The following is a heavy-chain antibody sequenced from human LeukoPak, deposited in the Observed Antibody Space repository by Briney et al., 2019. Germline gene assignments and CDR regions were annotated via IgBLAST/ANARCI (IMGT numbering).Heavy chain of an antibody. J-gene: IGHJ3*02. CDR2: INPSGGST. CDR3: ARLGIAARHDAFDI. D-gene: IGHD6-6*01. Sequence: GASVKVSCKASGYTFTSYYMHWVRQAPGQGLEWMGIINPSGGSTSYAQKFQGGVTMTRDTSTSTVYMELSRLRSDDTAVYYCARLGIAARHDAFDIWGQGTMVTVSS. V-gene: IGHV1-46*01. CDR1: GYTFTSYY.